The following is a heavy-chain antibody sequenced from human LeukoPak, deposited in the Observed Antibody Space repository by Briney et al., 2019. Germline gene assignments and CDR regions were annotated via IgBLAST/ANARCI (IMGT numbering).Heavy chain of an antibody. D-gene: IGHD2-2*01. CDR3: ARVVPAAYNWFDP. J-gene: IGHJ5*02. CDR2: INPNSGGT. V-gene: IGHV1-2*02. CDR1: GYTFTGYY. Sequence: ASVKVSCKASGYTFTGYYMHWARQAPGQGLEWMGWINPNSGGTNYAQKFQGRVTMTRDTSISTAYMELSRLRSDDTAVYYCARVVPAAYNWFDPWGQGTLVTVSS.